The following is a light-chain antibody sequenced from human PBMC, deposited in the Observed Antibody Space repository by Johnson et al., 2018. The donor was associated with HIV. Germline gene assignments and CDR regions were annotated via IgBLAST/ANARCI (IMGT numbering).Light chain of an antibody. J-gene: IGLJ1*01. CDR1: SSNIGNNY. CDR2: DNN. Sequence: SVLTQPPPVSAAPGQKVTITCSGSSSNIGNNYVSWYQQLPGTAPKLLIYDNNKRPSGIPDRFSGSKSGTSATLGITRLQTGDEADYYCGTWDISLSVGYVFGTGTKVTVL. V-gene: IGLV1-51*01. CDR3: GTWDISLSVGYV.